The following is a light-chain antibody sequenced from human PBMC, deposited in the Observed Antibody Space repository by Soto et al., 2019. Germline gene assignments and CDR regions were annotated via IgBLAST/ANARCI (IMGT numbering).Light chain of an antibody. Sequence: DIQMTQSPSTLPASIGDRVFITCRASQSVDSWLAWYQHKPGQAPKLLIYKASRLASGVPSRFRGGGSGTEFTLTINSLQPDDFATYYCQQLRTSPFTFGQGTRLEIK. J-gene: IGKJ5*01. CDR3: QQLRTSPFT. CDR1: QSVDSW. CDR2: KAS. V-gene: IGKV1-5*03.